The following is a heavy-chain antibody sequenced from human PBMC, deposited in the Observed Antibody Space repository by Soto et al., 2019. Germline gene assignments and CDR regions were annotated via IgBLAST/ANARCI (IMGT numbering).Heavy chain of an antibody. CDR3: VRDKRLGIAVAGTPPDDAFDI. J-gene: IGHJ3*02. V-gene: IGHV6-1*01. D-gene: IGHD6-19*01. Sequence: SQTLSLTCAISGDSVSSNSAAWNWIRQSPSRGLEWLGRTYYRSKWYNDYAVSVKSRITINPDTSKNQFSLQLNSVTPEDTAVYYCVRDKRLGIAVAGTPPDDAFDIWGQGTMVTVSS. CDR1: GDSVSSNSAA. CDR2: TYYRSKWYN.